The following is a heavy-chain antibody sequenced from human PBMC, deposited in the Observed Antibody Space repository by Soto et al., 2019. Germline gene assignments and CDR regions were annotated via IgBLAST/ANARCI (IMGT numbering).Heavy chain of an antibody. CDR1: GGSISSSSYY. D-gene: IGHD3-10*01. V-gene: IGHV4-39*01. CDR2: IYYSGST. CDR3: ARVLLWFGELFGLDP. J-gene: IGHJ5*02. Sequence: KPSETLSLTCTVSGGSISSSSYYWGWIRQPPGKGLEWIGSIYYSGSTYYNPSLKSRVTISVDTSKNQFSLKLSSVTAADTAVYYCARVLLWFGELFGLDPWGQGTLVTVSS.